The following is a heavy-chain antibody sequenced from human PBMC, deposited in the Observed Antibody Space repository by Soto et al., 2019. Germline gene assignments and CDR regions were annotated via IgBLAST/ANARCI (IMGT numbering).Heavy chain of an antibody. CDR2: ISGSGGST. CDR1: GFTFSSYA. V-gene: IGHV3-23*01. Sequence: PRLSCAASGFTFSSYAMSWVRQAPGKGLEWVSAISGSGGSTYYADSVKGRFTISRDNSKNTLYLQMNSLRAEDTAVYYCAKDPEYSNYVEANYFDCWGQGTLVTVSS. D-gene: IGHD4-4*01. J-gene: IGHJ4*02. CDR3: AKDPEYSNYVEANYFDC.